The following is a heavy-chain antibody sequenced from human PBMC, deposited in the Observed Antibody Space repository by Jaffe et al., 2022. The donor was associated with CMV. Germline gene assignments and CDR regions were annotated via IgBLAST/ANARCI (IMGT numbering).Heavy chain of an antibody. CDR2: IHSDGTT. V-gene: IGHV3-53*01. J-gene: IGHJ4*02. CDR3: AKTPYRSSGI. D-gene: IGHD3-10*01. CDR1: GFTVSSDY. Sequence: EVQLVNSGGGLIHPGGSLRLSCAASGFTVSSDYMSWVRQAPGKGLEWVSVIHSDGTTYYADSVKGRFTLSRDDSKNTLYLQMNSLRAEDTAVYYCAKTPYRSSGIWGQGTLVTVSS.